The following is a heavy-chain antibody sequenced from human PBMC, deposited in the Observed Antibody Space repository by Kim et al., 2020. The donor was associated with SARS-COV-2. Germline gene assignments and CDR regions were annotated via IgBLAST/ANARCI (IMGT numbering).Heavy chain of an antibody. CDR2: T. J-gene: IGHJ4*02. V-gene: IGHV4-61*03. D-gene: IGHD4-17*01. Sequence: TNYNPSLKSRVTISVERSKNHFSLDLTSVTAADTAVYFCAREDYDGRVDYWGQGTLVTVSS. CDR3: AREDYDGRVDY.